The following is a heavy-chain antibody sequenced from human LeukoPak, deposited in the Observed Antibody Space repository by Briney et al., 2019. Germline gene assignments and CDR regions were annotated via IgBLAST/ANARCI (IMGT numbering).Heavy chain of an antibody. D-gene: IGHD6-19*01. CDR3: AGEGAVAGRDY. V-gene: IGHV4-4*07. Sequence: SETLSLTCSVSGGSISSYYWSWIRQPAGKGLEWIGRIYTSGSTNYNPSLKSRVTMSVDTSKNQFSLKLSSVTAADTAVYYCAGEGAVAGRDYWGQGTLVTVSS. CDR2: IYTSGST. CDR1: GGSISSYY. J-gene: IGHJ4*02.